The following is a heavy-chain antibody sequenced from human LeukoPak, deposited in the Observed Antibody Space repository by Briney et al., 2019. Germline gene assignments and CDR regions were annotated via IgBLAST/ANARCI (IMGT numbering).Heavy chain of an antibody. V-gene: IGHV4-34*01. CDR1: GGSFSGYY. D-gene: IGHD2-2*01. Sequence: SETLSLTCAVYGGSFSGYYWSWIRQPPGKGLEWIGEINHSGSTNYNPSLKSRVTISVDTSKNQFSLKLSSVTAADTAVCYCARGRGIVVVPAARTRFDPWGQGTLVTVSS. CDR2: INHSGST. J-gene: IGHJ5*02. CDR3: ARGRGIVVVPAARTRFDP.